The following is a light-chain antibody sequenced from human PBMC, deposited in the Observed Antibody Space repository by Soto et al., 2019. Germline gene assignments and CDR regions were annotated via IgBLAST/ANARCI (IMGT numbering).Light chain of an antibody. CDR2: GTS. CDR3: EYYGSSIT. J-gene: IGKJ4*01. V-gene: IGKV3-20*01. CDR1: QSISTDH. Sequence: IVVTQSPGPLSLSPGERATLSCRASQSISTDHLAWYQQKPGQPPRLLIYGTSSRATGGIADRFSGSGSGTDFTLTISRLEPEDFAVYYCEYYGSSITFAGGTKVDIK.